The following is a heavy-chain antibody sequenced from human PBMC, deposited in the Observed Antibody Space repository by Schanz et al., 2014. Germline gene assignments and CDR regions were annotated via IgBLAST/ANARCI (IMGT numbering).Heavy chain of an antibody. V-gene: IGHV1-8*01. D-gene: IGHD3-3*01. CDR2: MNPKTGNT. J-gene: IGHJ4*02. CDR1: GFNFNNYD. CDR3: ARDRRFFDRDDVYYLDS. Sequence: QVQLVQSGAEVKKPGASVKVSCTASGFNFNNYDINWVRQATGQGLEWMGWMNPKTGNTDHAQKFQGRVTMTTDTSTSTAYMALTDLRSDDTAVYYCARDRRFFDRDDVYYLDSWGQGTLVTVSS.